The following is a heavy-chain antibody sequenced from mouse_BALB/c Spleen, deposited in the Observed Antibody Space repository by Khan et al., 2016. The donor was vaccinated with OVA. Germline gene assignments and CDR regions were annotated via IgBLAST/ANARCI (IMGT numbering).Heavy chain of an antibody. V-gene: IGHV5-17*02. CDR2: ISGDSNTV. CDR3: ATSYFDGYYFDY. D-gene: IGHD1-1*01. J-gene: IGHJ2*01. Sequence: EVELVESGGGLVQPGGSRKLSCAASGFTFNSYGMHWVRQAPEKGLEWVAYISGDSNTVYYTDTVKGRFTISRDNPKYTLFLQMTSLMSEDTAMYYCATSYFDGYYFDYWGSGTTLTGS. CDR1: GFTFNSYG.